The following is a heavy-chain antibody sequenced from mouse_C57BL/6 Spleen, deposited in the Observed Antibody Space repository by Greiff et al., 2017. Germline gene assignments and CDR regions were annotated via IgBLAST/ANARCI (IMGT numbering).Heavy chain of an antibody. V-gene: IGHV1-64*01. CDR3: ASEYYGSSSWDFDV. Sequence: VQLQQPGAELVKPGASVKLSCKASGYTFTSYWMHWVKQRPGQGLEWIGMIHPNSGSTNYNEKFKSKATLTVDKSSSTAYMQLSSLTSEDSAVYYCASEYYGSSSWDFDVWGTGTTLTVSS. D-gene: IGHD1-1*01. CDR2: IHPNSGST. CDR1: GYTFTSYW. J-gene: IGHJ1*03.